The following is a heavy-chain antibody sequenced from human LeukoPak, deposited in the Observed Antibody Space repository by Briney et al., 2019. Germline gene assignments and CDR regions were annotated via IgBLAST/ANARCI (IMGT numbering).Heavy chain of an antibody. D-gene: IGHD3-3*01. J-gene: IGHJ6*02. V-gene: IGHV4-59*01. CDR3: ARGFGVAKNGMDV. CDR1: GDSISSYY. CDR2: IYYSGST. Sequence: SETLPLTCTVSGDSISSYYWSWIRQPPGKGLEWIGYIYYSGSTNYNPSLKSRVTISVDTSKTQFSLKLNSVTAADTAVYYCARGFGVAKNGMDVWGQGTTVTVSS.